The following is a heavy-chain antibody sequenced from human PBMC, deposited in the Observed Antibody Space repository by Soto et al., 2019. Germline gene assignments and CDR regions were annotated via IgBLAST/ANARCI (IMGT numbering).Heavy chain of an antibody. V-gene: IGHV3-11*06. CDR3: ARGAYGSGRDYFDC. J-gene: IGHJ4*02. CDR1: GFTFSDYY. D-gene: IGHD3-10*01. Sequence: GGSLRLSCAASGFTFSDYYMSWIRQAPGKGLEWVSYISNNSSYRKNADSVKGRFTISRDNAKNSLFLQMNSLRAEDTAVYYCARGAYGSGRDYFDCWGQGTLVTVSS. CDR2: ISNNSSYR.